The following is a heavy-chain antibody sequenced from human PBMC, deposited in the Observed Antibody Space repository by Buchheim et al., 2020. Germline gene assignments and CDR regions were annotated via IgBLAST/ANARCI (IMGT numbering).Heavy chain of an antibody. CDR1: GFTFSSYA. D-gene: IGHD6-19*01. CDR3: ARDSEQWLIMRRYYYGVDV. V-gene: IGHV3-30*01. J-gene: IGHJ6*02. Sequence: QVHLVESGGGVVQPGRSLRLSCAASGFTFSSYAMHWVRQAPGKGLEWVALISYDGSNTYYADSVKGRFTISRDNSQNTLDLQMNSLRAEDTSVYYCARDSEQWLIMRRYYYGVDVWGQGTT. CDR2: ISYDGSNT.